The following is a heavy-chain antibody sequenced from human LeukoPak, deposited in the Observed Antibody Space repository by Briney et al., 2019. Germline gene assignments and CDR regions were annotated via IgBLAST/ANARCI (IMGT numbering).Heavy chain of an antibody. V-gene: IGHV3-23*01. CDR2: ISGSGGST. Sequence: PGGSLRLSCAASGFTFSSYAMSWVRQAPGKGLEWVSAISGSGGSTYYADSVKGRFTISRDNSKNTLYLQMNSLRAEDTAVYYCAKDLQKGCYYDSSGYYARGFDYWGQGTLVTVSS. D-gene: IGHD3-22*01. CDR1: GFTFSSYA. CDR3: AKDLQKGCYYDSSGYYARGFDY. J-gene: IGHJ4*02.